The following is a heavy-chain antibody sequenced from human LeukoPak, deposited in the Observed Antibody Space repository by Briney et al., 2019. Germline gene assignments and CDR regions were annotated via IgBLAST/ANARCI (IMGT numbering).Heavy chain of an antibody. J-gene: IGHJ4*02. D-gene: IGHD5-12*01. CDR2: IYPRDGST. V-gene: IGHV1-46*01. Sequence: ASVKVSCKASGYTFTSYAMNWVRQAPGQGLEWMGMIYPRDGSTSYAQKFQGRVTVTRDTSTSTVHMELSGLRSEDTAVYYCARGDSGYDSTTFDYWGQGTLVTVSS. CDR1: GYTFTSYA. CDR3: ARGDSGYDSTTFDY.